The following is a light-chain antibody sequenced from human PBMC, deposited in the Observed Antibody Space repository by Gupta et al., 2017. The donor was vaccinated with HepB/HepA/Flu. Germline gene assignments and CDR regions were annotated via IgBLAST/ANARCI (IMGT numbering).Light chain of an antibody. CDR2: KAS. CDR3: QEYSGSSWT. V-gene: IGKV1-5*03. J-gene: IGKJ1*01. CDR1: QSISNW. Sequence: DIQMTQSPSTLSASVGDRVTITCRASQSISNWLAWYQQKPGKAPNLLIYKASNLESGVPSRFSGSGSGTEFTLTISSLQPDDFATYYCQEYSGSSWTFGRGTKVEIK.